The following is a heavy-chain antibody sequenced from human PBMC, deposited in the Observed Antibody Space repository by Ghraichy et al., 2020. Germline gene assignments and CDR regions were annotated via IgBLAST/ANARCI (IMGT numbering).Heavy chain of an antibody. V-gene: IGHV3-21*01. J-gene: IGHJ5*02. CDR2: ISSSSSYI. D-gene: IGHD2-2*01. Sequence: GGSLRLSCAASGFTFSSYSMNWVRQAPGKGLEWVSSISSSSSYIYYADSVKGRFTISRDNAKNSLYLQMNSLRAEDTAVYYCARYCSSTSCYADNWFDPWGQGTLVTVSS. CDR1: GFTFSSYS. CDR3: ARYCSSTSCYADNWFDP.